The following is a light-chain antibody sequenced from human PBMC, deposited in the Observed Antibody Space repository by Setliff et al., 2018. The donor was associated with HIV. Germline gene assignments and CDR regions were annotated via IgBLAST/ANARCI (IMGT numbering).Light chain of an antibody. CDR3: CSYENSGTFYV. CDR1: KNDVGGHDV. V-gene: IGLV2-23*02. J-gene: IGLJ1*01. Sequence: QSALTQSASVSGSPGQSITMSCTGTKNDVGGHDVVSWYQQYPGKAPKLIIYEVNKRPSGLSNRFSGSKSGNTASLTISGLQAEDEAEYYCCSYENSGTFYVFGTGTKVTVL. CDR2: EVN.